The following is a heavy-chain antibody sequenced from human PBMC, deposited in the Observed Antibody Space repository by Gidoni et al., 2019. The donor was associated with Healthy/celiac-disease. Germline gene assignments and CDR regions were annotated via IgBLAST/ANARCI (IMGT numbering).Heavy chain of an antibody. CDR1: GFTFSSYG. V-gene: IGHV3-33*01. CDR3: ARDSVALWFGELWESEDDAFDI. D-gene: IGHD3-10*01. CDR2: IWYDGSNK. J-gene: IGHJ3*02. Sequence: QVQLVESGGGVVQPGSYLRLSCAASGFTFSSYGMHWVRQAPGKGLEWVAVIWYDGSNKYYADSVKGRFTISRDNSKNTLYLQMNSLRAEDTAVYYCARDSVALWFGELWESEDDAFDIWGQGTMVTVSS.